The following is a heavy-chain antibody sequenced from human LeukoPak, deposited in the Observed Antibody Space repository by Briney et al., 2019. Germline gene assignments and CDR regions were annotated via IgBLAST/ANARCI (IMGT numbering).Heavy chain of an antibody. Sequence: PSETLSLTCTVSGGSISSSSYYWGWIRQPPGKGLEWIGSIYYSGSTYYNPSLKSRVTISVDTSKNQFSLKLSSVTAADTAVYYCARVVLRYLDWSMDVWGKGTAVTVSS. D-gene: IGHD3-9*01. CDR2: IYYSGST. CDR3: ARVVLRYLDWSMDV. V-gene: IGHV4-39*07. J-gene: IGHJ6*04. CDR1: GGSISSSSYY.